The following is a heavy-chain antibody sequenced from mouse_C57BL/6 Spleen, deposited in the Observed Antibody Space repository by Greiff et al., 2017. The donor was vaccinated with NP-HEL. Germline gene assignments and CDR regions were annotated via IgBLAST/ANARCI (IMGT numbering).Heavy chain of an antibody. J-gene: IGHJ1*03. Sequence: VQLKESGEGLVKPGGSLKLSCAASGFTFSSYAMSWVRQTPEKRLEWVAYISSGGDYIYYADTVKGRFTISRDNARNTLYLQMSSLKSEDTAMYYCTRETVVARYFDVWGTGTTVTVSS. D-gene: IGHD1-1*01. CDR3: TRETVVARYFDV. V-gene: IGHV5-9-1*02. CDR1: GFTFSSYA. CDR2: ISSGGDYI.